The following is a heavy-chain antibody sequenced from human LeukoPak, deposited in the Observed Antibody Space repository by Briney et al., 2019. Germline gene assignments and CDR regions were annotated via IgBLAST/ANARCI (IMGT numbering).Heavy chain of an antibody. CDR1: GFTFSSYA. CDR3: ARGLQQLLPVTTIRRNYHYYGMDV. Sequence: PGGSLRLSCAASGFTFSSYAMHWVRQAPGKGLEWVSYISRSGSTIYYTDSVKGRFTISRDNAKNSLYLQMNSLRAEDTAVYYCARGLQQLLPVTTIRRNYHYYGMDVWGQGTTVTVSS. D-gene: IGHD4-17*01. V-gene: IGHV3-48*04. J-gene: IGHJ6*02. CDR2: ISRSGSTI.